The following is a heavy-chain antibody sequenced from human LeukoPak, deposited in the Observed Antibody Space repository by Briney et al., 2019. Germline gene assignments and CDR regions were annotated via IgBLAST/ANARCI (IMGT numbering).Heavy chain of an antibody. Sequence: ASVKVSCKASGHTFTSYYMHWVRQAPGQGLEWMGIINPSGGSTSYAQKFQGRVTMTRDTSRSTVYMELSSLRSEDTAVYYCARVTRYCSGGSCSRGFDPWGQGTLVTVSS. J-gene: IGHJ5*02. CDR1: GHTFTSYY. D-gene: IGHD2-15*01. CDR3: ARVTRYCSGGSCSRGFDP. CDR2: INPSGGST. V-gene: IGHV1-46*01.